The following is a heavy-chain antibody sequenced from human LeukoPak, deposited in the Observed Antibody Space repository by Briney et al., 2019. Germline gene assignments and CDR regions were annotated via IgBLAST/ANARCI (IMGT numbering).Heavy chain of an antibody. CDR1: GYTFTAYH. V-gene: IGHV1-2*02. CDR3: ARDYYDSSGHRFDY. CDR2: INTNNGGT. Sequence: GASVKVSCKASGYTFTAYHIHWVRQAPGQGLGWMGWINTNNGGTNYAQKFQGSVTMTRDTSISTAYMELSRLRSDDTAMYYCARDYYDSSGHRFDYWGQGTLVTVSS. J-gene: IGHJ4*02. D-gene: IGHD3-22*01.